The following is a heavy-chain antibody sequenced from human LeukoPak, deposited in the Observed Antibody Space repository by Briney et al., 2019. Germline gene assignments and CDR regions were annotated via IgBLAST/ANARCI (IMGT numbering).Heavy chain of an antibody. D-gene: IGHD6-13*01. CDR2: ISTTSTYT. CDR1: GFTFSDYY. CDR3: ARNTAALSHTTI. J-gene: IGHJ4*02. V-gene: IGHV3-11*03. Sequence: GGSLRLSCAASGFTFSDYYMSWIRQAPGKGLEWVSYISTTSTYTDYADSVKGRFTISRDNAKNLLYLQMNSLRPEDTAVYYCARNTAALSHTTIWGQGTLVTVYS.